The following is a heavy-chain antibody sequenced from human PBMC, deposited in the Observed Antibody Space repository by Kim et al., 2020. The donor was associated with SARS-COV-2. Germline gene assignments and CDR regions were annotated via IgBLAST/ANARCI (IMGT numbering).Heavy chain of an antibody. CDR3: TTDPVDDSSGMAVSPPYDY. V-gene: IGHV3-15*01. D-gene: IGHD3-22*01. J-gene: IGHJ4*02. Sequence: GRFTISRDDSKNTLYLQMNSLKTEDTAVYYCTTDPVDDSSGMAVSPPYDYWGQGTLVTVSS.